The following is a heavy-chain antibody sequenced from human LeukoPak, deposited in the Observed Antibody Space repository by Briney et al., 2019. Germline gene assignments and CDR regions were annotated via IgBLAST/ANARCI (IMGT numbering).Heavy chain of an antibody. J-gene: IGHJ4*02. CDR3: ARLSIVGATMY. CDR1: GGPISTYY. CDR2: IYYSGRT. Sequence: SETLSLTCSVSGGPISTYYWSWIRQPPGKGLEWIGYIYYSGRTPYNPSLKSRVTISVDTSKNQFSLKLSSVTAADTAVYYCARLSIVGATMYWGQGTLVTVSS. D-gene: IGHD1-26*01. V-gene: IGHV4-59*08.